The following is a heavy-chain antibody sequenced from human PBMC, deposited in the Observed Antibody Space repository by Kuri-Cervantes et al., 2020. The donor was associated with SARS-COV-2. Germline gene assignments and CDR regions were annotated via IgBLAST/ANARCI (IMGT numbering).Heavy chain of an antibody. V-gene: IGHV1-8*03. D-gene: IGHD3-3*01. CDR1: GYTFTSYD. Sequence: ASVKVSCKASGYTFTSYDSSWVRQATGQGLVWMVWMNPNSGNTGYAQKFQGRVTITCNTSISTAYMELSSLRSEDTAVYYCARADWVTIRVSRGPYFDYWGQGTLVTVSS. J-gene: IGHJ4*02. CDR3: ARADWVTIRVSRGPYFDY. CDR2: MNPNSGNT.